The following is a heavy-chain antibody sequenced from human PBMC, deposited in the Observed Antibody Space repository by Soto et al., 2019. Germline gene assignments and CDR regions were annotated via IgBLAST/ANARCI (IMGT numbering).Heavy chain of an antibody. CDR3: ARDARFLSYYYYYGMDV. Sequence: PGGSLRLSCAASGFTFSIYCMSWVLQAPWKGLEWVANIKQDGSEKYYVDSVKGRFTISRDNAKNSLYLQMNSLRAEDTAVYYCARDARFLSYYYYYGMDVWGQGTTVTVSS. V-gene: IGHV3-7*03. D-gene: IGHD3-3*01. J-gene: IGHJ6*02. CDR2: IKQDGSEK. CDR1: GFTFSIYC.